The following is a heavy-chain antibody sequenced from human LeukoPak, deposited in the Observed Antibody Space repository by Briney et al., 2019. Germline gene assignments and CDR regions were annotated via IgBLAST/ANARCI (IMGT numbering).Heavy chain of an antibody. CDR1: RFTFDNYA. V-gene: IGHV3-9*03. Sequence: PGGSLRLSCAASRFTFDNYAMHWVRQAPGKGLEWVAGINWNSAKTGYADSVRGRFTISRDSAKNSLYLQMNSLRAEDMALYYCAKDFGNDGTNPLFDYWGHGTLVTVSS. D-gene: IGHD3-16*01. CDR2: INWNSAKT. CDR3: AKDFGNDGTNPLFDY. J-gene: IGHJ4*01.